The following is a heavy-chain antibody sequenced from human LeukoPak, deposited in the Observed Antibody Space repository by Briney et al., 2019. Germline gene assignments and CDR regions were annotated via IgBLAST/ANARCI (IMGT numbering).Heavy chain of an antibody. CDR2: IGIDSGNT. CDR3: ARDYKYAFDN. D-gene: IGHD5-24*01. J-gene: IGHJ4*02. Sequence: GGSLRLSCAASGFTFSDYSMNWVRQAPGKGLEWISYIGIDSGNTNYADSVKGRFTISGDKVKNSLYLQMNSLRVEDTAVYYCARDYKYAFDNWGQGTLVTVS. CDR1: GFTFSDYS. V-gene: IGHV3-48*01.